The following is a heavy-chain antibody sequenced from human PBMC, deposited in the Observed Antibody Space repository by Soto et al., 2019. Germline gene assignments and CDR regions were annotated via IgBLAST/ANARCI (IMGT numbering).Heavy chain of an antibody. CDR3: ARHSSGTSFDP. CDR2: IYYSGST. V-gene: IGHV4-59*08. Sequence: SETLSLTCTVSVGSISSYYWSWIRQPPGKGLEWIGYIYYSGSTNSNNPSLKSRVAISVDTSKNEFSLKLSSVTAADTAVYYCARHSSGTSFDPWGQGTLVSVS. D-gene: IGHD3-10*01. J-gene: IGHJ5*02. CDR1: VGSISSYY.